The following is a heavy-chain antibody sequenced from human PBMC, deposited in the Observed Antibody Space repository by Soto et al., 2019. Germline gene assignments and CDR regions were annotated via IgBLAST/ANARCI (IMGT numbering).Heavy chain of an antibody. J-gene: IGHJ3*02. CDR2: ISSSGSTI. CDR1: GFTFSDYY. D-gene: IGHD5-12*01. V-gene: IGHV3-11*01. Sequence: GGSLRLSCAASGFTFSDYYMSWIRQAPGKGLEWVSYISSSGSTIYYADSVKGRFTISRDNAKNSLYLQMNSLRAEDTAVYYCARETRIERWLQFDDAFDIWGQGTMVTVSS. CDR3: ARETRIERWLQFDDAFDI.